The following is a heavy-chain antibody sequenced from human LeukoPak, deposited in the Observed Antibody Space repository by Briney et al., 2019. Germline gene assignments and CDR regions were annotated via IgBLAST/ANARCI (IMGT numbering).Heavy chain of an antibody. V-gene: IGHV3-21*01. D-gene: IGHD2-21*02. Sequence: PGGSLRLSCAASRFTFNTDTMNCVRQAPGKGLEWLSSISSSSSSKYYADSVRGRFIISRDNAKKSLYLQMNSLRAEDTAVYYCVRGDRRDFWGQGTLVTVSS. CDR1: RFTFNTDT. CDR3: VRGDRRDF. J-gene: IGHJ4*02. CDR2: ISSSSSSK.